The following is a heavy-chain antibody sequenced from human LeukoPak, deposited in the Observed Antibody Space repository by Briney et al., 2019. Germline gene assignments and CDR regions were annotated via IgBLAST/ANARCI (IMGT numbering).Heavy chain of an antibody. CDR1: GFAFSNYW. V-gene: IGHV3-7*01. CDR2: IKQDGSET. D-gene: IGHD2-8*01. J-gene: IGHJ4*02. Sequence: GGSLRLSCAASGFAFSNYWMSWVRQAPGKGLEWVANIKQDGSETYYVDSVKGRFTISRDNAKNSLFLQMNSLTAEDTAVYYCARKGGTRGPLNYWGQGTLVTVSS. CDR3: ARKGGTRGPLNY.